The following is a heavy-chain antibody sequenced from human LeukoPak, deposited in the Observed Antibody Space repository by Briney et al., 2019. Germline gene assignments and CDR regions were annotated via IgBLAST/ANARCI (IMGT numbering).Heavy chain of an antibody. D-gene: IGHD1-1*01. J-gene: IGHJ4*02. V-gene: IGHV3-43*01. CDR1: GFTFDDYT. Sequence: PGGSLRLSCAASGFTFDDYTMHWVRQAPGKGLEWVSLISWDGGSTYYADSVKGRFTISRDNSKNTLYLQMNSLRAEDTAVYYCAKGLTTGTTYYFDYWGQGTLVTVSS. CDR2: ISWDGGST. CDR3: AKGLTTGTTYYFDY.